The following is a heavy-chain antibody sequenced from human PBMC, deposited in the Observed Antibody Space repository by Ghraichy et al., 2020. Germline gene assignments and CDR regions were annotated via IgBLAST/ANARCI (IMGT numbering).Heavy chain of an antibody. V-gene: IGHV4-34*01. J-gene: IGHJ5*02. CDR3: GRGHIVVVTAIRKHHNWFDP. CDR2: INHSGST. D-gene: IGHD2-21*02. CDR1: GGSFSGYY. Sequence: EPLSLTCAVYGGSFSGYYWSWIRQPPGKGLEWIGEINHSGSTNYNPSLKSRVTISVDTSKNQFSLKLSSVTAADTAVYYCGRGHIVVVTAIRKHHNWFDPWGQGTLVTVSS.